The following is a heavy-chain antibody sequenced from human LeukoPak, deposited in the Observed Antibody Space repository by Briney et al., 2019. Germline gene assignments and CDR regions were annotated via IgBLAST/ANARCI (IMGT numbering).Heavy chain of an antibody. CDR1: GFTFSSYG. V-gene: IGHV3-30*02. CDR3: AKDRSCSGGSCYSYYYYYYMDV. J-gene: IGHJ6*03. Sequence: GGSLRLSCAASGFTFSSYGMHWVRQAPGKGLEWVAFIRYDGRNKYYADSVKGRFTISRDNSKNTLYLQMNSLRAEDTAVYYCAKDRSCSGGSCYSYYYYYYMDVWGKGTTVTVSS. D-gene: IGHD2-15*01. CDR2: IRYDGRNK.